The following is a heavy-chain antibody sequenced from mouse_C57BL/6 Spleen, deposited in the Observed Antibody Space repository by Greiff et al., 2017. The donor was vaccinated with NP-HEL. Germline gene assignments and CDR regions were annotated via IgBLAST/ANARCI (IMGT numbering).Heavy chain of an antibody. D-gene: IGHD1-1*01. Sequence: EVKLMESGPGLVKPSQSLSLTCSVTGYSITSGYYWNWIRQFPGNKLEWMGYISYDGSNNYNPSLKNRISITRDTSKNQFFLKLNSVTTEDTATYYCARLYGSSYLDYWGQGTTLTVSS. CDR1: GYSITSGYY. CDR3: ARLYGSSYLDY. J-gene: IGHJ2*01. V-gene: IGHV3-6*01. CDR2: ISYDGSN.